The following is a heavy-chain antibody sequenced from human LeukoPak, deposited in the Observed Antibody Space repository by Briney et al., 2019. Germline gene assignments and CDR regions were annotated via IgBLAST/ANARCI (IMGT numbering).Heavy chain of an antibody. CDR3: ARDQVVTAITFFDY. CDR2: ISSSGSTI. CDR1: GFTFSDYY. J-gene: IGHJ4*02. D-gene: IGHD2-21*02. Sequence: NTGGSLRLSCAASGFTFSDYYMSWIRQAPGKGLEWVSYISSSGSTIYYADSVKGRFTISRDNAKNSLYLQMNSLRAEDTAVYYCARDQVVTAITFFDYWGQGTLVTVSS. V-gene: IGHV3-11*04.